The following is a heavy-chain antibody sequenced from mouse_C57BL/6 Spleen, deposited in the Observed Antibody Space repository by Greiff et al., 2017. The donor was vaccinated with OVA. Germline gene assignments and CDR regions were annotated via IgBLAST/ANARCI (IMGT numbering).Heavy chain of an antibody. Sequence: QLQQSGPALVQPGASVKISFKASGYAFSSSWMNWVKQRPGKGLEWIGRIYPGDGDTNYNGKFKGKATLTADKSSSTAYMQLSSLTSEDSAVYFCAREDYGSSYGRYFDVWGTGTTVTVSS. J-gene: IGHJ1*03. CDR3: AREDYGSSYGRYFDV. CDR2: IYPGDGDT. D-gene: IGHD1-1*01. V-gene: IGHV1-82*01. CDR1: GYAFSSSW.